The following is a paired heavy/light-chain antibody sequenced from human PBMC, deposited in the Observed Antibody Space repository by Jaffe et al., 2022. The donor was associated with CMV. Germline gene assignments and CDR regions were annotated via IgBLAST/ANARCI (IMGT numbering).Light chain of an antibody. Sequence: EIVLTQSPGTLSLSPGERATLSCRASQSVSSSYLAWYQQKPGQAPRLLIYGASSRATGIPDRFSGSGSGTDFTLTISRLEPEDFAVYYCQQYGSSGTFGGGTKVEIK. CDR3: QQYGSSGT. J-gene: IGKJ4*01. V-gene: IGKV3-20*01. CDR1: QSVSSSY. CDR2: GAS.
Heavy chain of an antibody. D-gene: IGHD4-4*01. CDR2: IYHSGST. J-gene: IGHJ6*03. V-gene: IGHV4-4*02. CDR3: ARAWVGRHRNYHTGAYMDV. Sequence: QVQLQESGPGLVKPSGTLSLTCAVSGGSISSSNWWSWVRQPPGKGLEWIGEIYHSGSTNYNPSLKSRVTISVDKSKNQFSLKLSSVTAADTAVYYCARAWVGRHRNYHTGAYMDVWGKGTTVTVSS. CDR1: GGSISSSNW.